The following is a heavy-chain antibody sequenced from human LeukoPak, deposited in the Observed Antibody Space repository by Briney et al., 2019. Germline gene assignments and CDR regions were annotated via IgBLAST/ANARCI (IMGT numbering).Heavy chain of an antibody. CDR1: GFTFSSYN. CDR2: ISTSSSYI. Sequence: GGSLRLSCAASGFTFSSYNMNWVRQAPGKGLEWVSSISTSSSYIYYADSVKGRFTISRDNAKNSLYLQMNSLRAKDTAVYYCARELLSGGWYGAFDYWGQGTLVTVSS. D-gene: IGHD6-19*01. CDR3: ARELLSGGWYGAFDY. J-gene: IGHJ4*02. V-gene: IGHV3-21*01.